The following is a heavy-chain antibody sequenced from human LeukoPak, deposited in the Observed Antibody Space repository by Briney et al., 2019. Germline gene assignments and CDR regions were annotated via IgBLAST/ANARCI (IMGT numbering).Heavy chain of an antibody. J-gene: IGHJ5*02. D-gene: IGHD3-9*01. CDR2: INHSGST. CDR1: GGSFSGYY. Sequence: SETLSLTCAVNGGSFSGYYWSWIRQPPGKGLEWIGEINHSGSTNYNPSLKSRVTISVDTSKNQFSLKLSSVTAADTAVYYCARGSRSRYYDILTGYYVNWFDPWGQGTLVTVSS. CDR3: ARGSRSRYYDILTGYYVNWFDP. V-gene: IGHV4-34*01.